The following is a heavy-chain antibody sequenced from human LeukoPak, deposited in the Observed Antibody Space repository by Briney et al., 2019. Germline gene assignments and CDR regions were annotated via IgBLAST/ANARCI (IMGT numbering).Heavy chain of an antibody. J-gene: IGHJ4*02. CDR2: ISSSSSYI. V-gene: IGHV3-21*04. D-gene: IGHD6-6*01. Sequence: GGSLRLSCAASGFTFSTYSMNWVRQAPGKGLEWVSSISSSSSYIYYADSVKGRFTISRDNSKNTLYLQMNSLRAEDTAVYYCAKPRSPTIAARPPLGYWGQGTLVTVSS. CDR3: AKPRSPTIAARPPLGY. CDR1: GFTFSTYS.